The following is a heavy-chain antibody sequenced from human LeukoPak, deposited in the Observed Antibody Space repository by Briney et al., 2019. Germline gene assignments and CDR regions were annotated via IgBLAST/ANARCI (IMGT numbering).Heavy chain of an antibody. J-gene: IGHJ6*02. Sequence: GGSLRLSCAASGFTFDDYAMHWVRQAPGKGLEWVSGISWNSGSIGYADSVKGRFTISRDNAKNSLYLQMNSLRAEDTAVYYCARDRSSSWLRDYYYGMDVWGQGTTVTVSS. CDR1: GFTFDDYA. D-gene: IGHD6-13*01. CDR3: ARDRSSSWLRDYYYGMDV. CDR2: ISWNSGSI. V-gene: IGHV3-9*01.